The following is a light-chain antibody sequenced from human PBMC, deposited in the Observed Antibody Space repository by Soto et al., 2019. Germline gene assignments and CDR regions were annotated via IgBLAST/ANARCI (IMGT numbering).Light chain of an antibody. V-gene: IGKV3-20*01. CDR3: QQYGRSVT. J-gene: IGKJ4*01. CDR2: GAS. CDR1: QSVSSGF. Sequence: EIVLTQSPGTLSLSPGERVTLSCRASQSVSSGFLAWYQQKPGQAPRLLIYGASSRATGIPDRFSGSGSGTDFTLTISRLEPEDFAVYYCQQYGRSVTFGGGTKVEIK.